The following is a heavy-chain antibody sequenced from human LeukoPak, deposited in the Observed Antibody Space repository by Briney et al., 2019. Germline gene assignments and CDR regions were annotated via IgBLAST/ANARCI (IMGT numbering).Heavy chain of an antibody. V-gene: IGHV4-59*08. CDR1: GGSISSYY. CDR3: ARSRILWFGEGFDY. Sequence: SETLSLTCTVSGGSISSYYWSWIRQPPGKGLEWIGYIYYSGSTNYNPSLKSRVTISVDTSKNQFSLKLSSVTAADTAVYYYARSRILWFGEGFDYWGQGTLVTVSS. CDR2: IYYSGST. D-gene: IGHD3-10*01. J-gene: IGHJ4*02.